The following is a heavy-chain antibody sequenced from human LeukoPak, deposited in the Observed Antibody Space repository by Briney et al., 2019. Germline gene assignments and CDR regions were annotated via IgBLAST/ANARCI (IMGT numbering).Heavy chain of an antibody. CDR2: INHSGST. D-gene: IGHD6-13*01. CDR3: ARTHSSSWYRSPYWFDP. CDR1: GGSISSGGYY. J-gene: IGHJ5*02. V-gene: IGHV4-39*07. Sequence: SETLSLTCTVSGGSISSGGYYWSWIRQPPGKGLEWIGEINHSGSTNYNPSLKSRVTISVDTSKNQFSLKLSSVTAADTAVYYCARTHSSSWYRSPYWFDPWGQGTLVTVSS.